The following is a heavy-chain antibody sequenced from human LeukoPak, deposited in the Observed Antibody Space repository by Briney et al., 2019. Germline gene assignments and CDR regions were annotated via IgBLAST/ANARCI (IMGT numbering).Heavy chain of an antibody. CDR3: ARDGSGYCSSTSCYLGFDAFDI. V-gene: IGHV3-21*01. Sequence: PGGSLRLSCAASGFTFSSYSMNWVRQAPGKGLEWVSSISSSSSYIYYADSVKGRFTISRDNAKNSLYLQMNSLRAEDTAVYYCARDGSGYCSSTSCYLGFDAFDIWGQGTMVTVSS. CDR2: ISSSSSYI. D-gene: IGHD2-2*01. J-gene: IGHJ3*02. CDR1: GFTFSSYS.